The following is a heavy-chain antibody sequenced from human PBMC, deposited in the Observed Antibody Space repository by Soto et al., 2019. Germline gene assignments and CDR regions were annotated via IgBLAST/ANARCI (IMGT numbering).Heavy chain of an antibody. D-gene: IGHD3-22*01. V-gene: IGHV4-34*01. J-gene: IGHJ4*02. Sequence: PSETLSLTCAVYGGSFSGYYWSWIRQPPGKGLEWIGEINHIGSTNYNPSLKSRVTISVHTSKNPFSLKLSSVTVADTAVYYCPTPRSSGYSYVRFDYWGQGTLVTVS. CDR1: GGSFSGYY. CDR3: PTPRSSGYSYVRFDY. CDR2: INHIGST.